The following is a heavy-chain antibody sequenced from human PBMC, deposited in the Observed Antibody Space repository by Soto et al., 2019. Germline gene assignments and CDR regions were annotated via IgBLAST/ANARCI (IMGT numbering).Heavy chain of an antibody. J-gene: IGHJ4*02. Sequence: QAQLVQSGPELKKPGSSVKVSCKDSGGLFSSFAISWVRQAPGQGLEWLGGIIPVFGTTNYAEEFQGRVTITADKSTNTASMGRAGLRSGDTAIYYCARGGGLYVWSKEFGGQETLVTV. CDR1: GGLFSSFA. CDR2: IIPVFGTT. CDR3: ARGGGLYVWSKEF. V-gene: IGHV1-69*06. D-gene: IGHD3-16*01.